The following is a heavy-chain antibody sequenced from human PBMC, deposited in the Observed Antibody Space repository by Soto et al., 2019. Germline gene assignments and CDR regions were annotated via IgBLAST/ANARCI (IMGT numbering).Heavy chain of an antibody. Sequence: QLQLQESGSGLVKPSQTLSLTCAVSGGSISSGGYSWSWIRQPPGKGLEWIGYIYHSGSTYYNPALKSRVTLSVDRYKTQLSLQLSSVTAADTAVYFCVRGMHCGGGSCYRGVSPIWFDPWGQGTLVTVSS. CDR2: IYHSGST. V-gene: IGHV4-30-2*01. D-gene: IGHD2-15*01. CDR1: GGSISSGGYS. J-gene: IGHJ5*02. CDR3: VRGMHCGGGSCYRGVSPIWFDP.